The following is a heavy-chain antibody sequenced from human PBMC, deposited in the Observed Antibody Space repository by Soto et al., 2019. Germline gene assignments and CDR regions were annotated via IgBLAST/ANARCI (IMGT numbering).Heavy chain of an antibody. D-gene: IGHD3-3*01. CDR3: ARAIRFLEWLPKY. J-gene: IGHJ4*02. CDR2: INAGNGNT. V-gene: IGHV1-3*01. Sequence: ASVKVSCKASGYTFTSYAMHWVRQAPGQRLEWMGWINAGNGNTKYSQKFQGRVTITRDTSASTAYMELSSLRSEDTAVYYCARAIRFLEWLPKYWGQGTLVTVSS. CDR1: GYTFTSYA.